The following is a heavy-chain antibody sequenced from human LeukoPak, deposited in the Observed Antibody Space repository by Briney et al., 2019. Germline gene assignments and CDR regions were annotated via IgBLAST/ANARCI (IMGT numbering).Heavy chain of an antibody. V-gene: IGHV1-2*02. CDR3: ARIANIANSYFQH. CDR1: GYTFTGYY. J-gene: IGHJ1*01. Sequence: ASVKVSCKASGYTFTGYYMHWVRQAPGQGLEWMGWINPNSGGTNYAQKFQGRVAMTRDTSISTAYMELSRLRSDDTAVYYCARIANIANSYFQHWGQGTLVTVSS. D-gene: IGHD4/OR15-4a*01. CDR2: INPNSGGT.